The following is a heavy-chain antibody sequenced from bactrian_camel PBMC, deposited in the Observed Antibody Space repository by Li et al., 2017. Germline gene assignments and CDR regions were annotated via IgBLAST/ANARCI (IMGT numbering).Heavy chain of an antibody. CDR2: IYSISGTT. CDR1: QSTYRSIC. J-gene: IGHJ4*01. D-gene: IGHD3*01. Sequence: VQLVESGGGSVQAGGSLTLSCTASQSTYRSICMAWVRQAPGAKRETVATIYSISGTTYYIDSVKGRFTISRDNTKNMLYLQMNSLESVDTALYYCGKEGILLPAYWGQGTQVTVS. V-gene: IGHV3S1*01. CDR3: GKEGILLPAY.